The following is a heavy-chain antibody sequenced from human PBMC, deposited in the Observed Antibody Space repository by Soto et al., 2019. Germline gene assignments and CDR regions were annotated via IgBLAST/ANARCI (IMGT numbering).Heavy chain of an antibody. V-gene: IGHV3-30*18. CDR2: ISYDGSNK. CDR1: GFTFSSYG. Sequence: QVQLVESGGGVVQPGRSLRLSCAASGFTFSSYGMHWVRQAPGKGLEWVAVISYDGSNKYYADSVKGRFTISTDNSKNTLYLQMNSLRAEDTAVYYCAKDPYGGYSFDYWGQGTLVTVSS. J-gene: IGHJ4*02. CDR3: AKDPYGGYSFDY. D-gene: IGHD4-17*01.